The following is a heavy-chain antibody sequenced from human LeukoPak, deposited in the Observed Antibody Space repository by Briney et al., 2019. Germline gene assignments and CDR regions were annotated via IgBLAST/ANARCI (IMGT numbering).Heavy chain of an antibody. V-gene: IGHV3-23*01. D-gene: IGHD2-15*01. Sequence: GGSLRLSCAASEFIFSSYAMSWVRQAPGKGLEWISRISGSGAGTYYSESVRGRFTISRDNSKNTLYLQMNSLRAEDTAVYYCARRCGSGGSCHSFDYWGQGTLVTVSS. CDR3: ARRCGSGGSCHSFDY. CDR2: ISGSGAGT. J-gene: IGHJ4*02. CDR1: EFIFSSYA.